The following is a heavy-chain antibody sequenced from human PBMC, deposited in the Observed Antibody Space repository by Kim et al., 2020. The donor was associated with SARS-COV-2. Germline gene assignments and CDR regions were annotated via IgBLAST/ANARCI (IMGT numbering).Heavy chain of an antibody. V-gene: IGHV3-9*01. CDR3: AKGSGGSSLYFDY. Sequence: YADSVKGRFTISRDNAKNSLYLKMNSLRAEDTALYYCAKGSGGSSLYFDYWGQGTLVTVSP. D-gene: IGHD3-16*01. J-gene: IGHJ4*02.